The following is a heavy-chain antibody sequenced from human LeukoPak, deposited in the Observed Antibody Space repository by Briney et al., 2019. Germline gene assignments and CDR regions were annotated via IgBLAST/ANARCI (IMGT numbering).Heavy chain of an antibody. D-gene: IGHD5-18*01. V-gene: IGHV3-74*01. Sequence: GGSLRLSCAASGFTFSSYWIHCVRQALGKGLVCVSRIHSDGSTTSYADSVKGRFTISRDNANNRLYLQMNSLRAEDTAVYYCARSPGALGTAMAYTNYYFDYWGQGTLVSVSS. CDR2: IHSDGSTT. J-gene: IGHJ4*02. CDR3: ARSPGALGTAMAYTNYYFDY. CDR1: GFTFSSYW.